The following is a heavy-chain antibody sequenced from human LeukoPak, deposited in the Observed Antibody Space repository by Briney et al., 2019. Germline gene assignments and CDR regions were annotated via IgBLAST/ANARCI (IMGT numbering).Heavy chain of an antibody. V-gene: IGHV5-51*01. CDR2: IYPDDSDT. Sequence: GESLKISCKASGYNFTTYWIAWVRQMPGKGLECMGIIYPDDSDTRYSPSFQGQVTISADKSISTAYLQWSSLKASDTAMYYCARLGATTVTHFDYWGQGTLVTVSS. CDR1: GYNFTTYW. CDR3: ARLGATTVTHFDY. D-gene: IGHD4-11*01. J-gene: IGHJ4*02.